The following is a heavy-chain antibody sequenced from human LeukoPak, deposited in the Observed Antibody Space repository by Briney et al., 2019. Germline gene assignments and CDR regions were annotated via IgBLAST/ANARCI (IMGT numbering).Heavy chain of an antibody. CDR1: NYSISNSLY. J-gene: IGHJ6*03. CDR2: IYRSGST. V-gene: IGHV4-38-2*02. D-gene: IGHD4-17*01. CDR3: ARGTYGYYMDV. Sequence: SETLTLTCSGSNYSISNSLYWGWLRQPPGKGLEWIGSIYRSGSTFYNPSLKSRVTISLDTSKNQFSLQLNSVTAADTAVYFCARGTYGYYMDVWGKGTTVTVSS.